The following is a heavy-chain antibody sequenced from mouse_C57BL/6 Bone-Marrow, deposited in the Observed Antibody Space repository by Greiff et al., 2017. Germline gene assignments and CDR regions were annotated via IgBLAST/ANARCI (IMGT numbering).Heavy chain of an antibody. CDR3: TRRELYYGNFFDC. V-gene: IGHV1-15*01. J-gene: IGHJ2*01. CDR1: GYTFTDYE. CDR2: IDPETGGT. D-gene: IGHD2-1*01. Sequence: QVQLKESGAELVRPGASVTLSCKASGYTFTDYEMHWVKQTPVHGLEWIGAIDPETGGTAYNQKFKGKAILTADKSSSTAYMELRSLTSEDSAVYYCTRRELYYGNFFDCWGQGTTLTVSS.